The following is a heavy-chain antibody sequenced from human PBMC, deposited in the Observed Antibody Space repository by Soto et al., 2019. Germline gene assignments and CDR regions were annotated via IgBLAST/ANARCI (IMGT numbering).Heavy chain of an antibody. CDR2: INHSGST. Sequence: PSETLSLTCAVYGGSFSGYYWSWIRQPPGKGLEWIGEINHSGSTNYNPSLKSRVTISVDTSKNQFSLKLSSVTAADTAVYYCARVTLHYYDFWSGFRTQYGMDVWGQGTTVTAP. D-gene: IGHD3-3*01. CDR3: ARVTLHYYDFWSGFRTQYGMDV. CDR1: GGSFSGYY. J-gene: IGHJ6*02. V-gene: IGHV4-34*01.